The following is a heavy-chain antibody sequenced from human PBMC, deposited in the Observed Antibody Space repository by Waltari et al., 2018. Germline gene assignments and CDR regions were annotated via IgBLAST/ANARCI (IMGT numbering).Heavy chain of an antibody. Sequence: QVQLVQSGAEVKKPGSSVKISCKGSGDTFSSYAINWVRQAPGQGLEWMGGLVPVFGTANYAQTFEGRVTITADESTTTAYMELDSLRPDDTAVYYCARVGYCSGATCDFFDYWGQGTLVTVSS. J-gene: IGHJ4*02. CDR1: GDTFSSYA. CDR2: LVPVFGTA. D-gene: IGHD2-15*01. V-gene: IGHV1-69*01. CDR3: ARVGYCSGATCDFFDY.